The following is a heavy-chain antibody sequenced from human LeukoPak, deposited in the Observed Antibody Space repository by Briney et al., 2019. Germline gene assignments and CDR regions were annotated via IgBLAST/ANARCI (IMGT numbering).Heavy chain of an antibody. CDR1: GYTFTGYY. J-gene: IGHJ4*02. V-gene: IGHV1-2*02. Sequence: ASVEVSCKASGYTFTGYYMHCVRQAPGQGPEWMGWINPNSSGTNYAQKFQGRVTMTRDTSISTAYMELSRLRSDDTAVYYCARASTGFDLYFDYWGQGTLVTVSS. CDR3: ARASTGFDLYFDY. CDR2: INPNSSGT. D-gene: IGHD3-9*01.